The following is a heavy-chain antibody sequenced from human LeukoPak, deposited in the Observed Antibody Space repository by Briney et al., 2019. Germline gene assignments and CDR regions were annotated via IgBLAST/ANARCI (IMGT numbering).Heavy chain of an antibody. CDR3: ARDRGETYYYDS. CDR2: IYYSGST. CDR1: GGSISSYY. Sequence: SETLSLTCTVSGGSISSYYWSWIRQPPGKGLEWIGYIYYSGSTNYNPSLKSRVTISVDTSKNQFSLKLSSVTAADTAVYYCARDRGETYYYDSWGQGTLVTVSS. V-gene: IGHV4-59*01. D-gene: IGHD3-22*01. J-gene: IGHJ4*02.